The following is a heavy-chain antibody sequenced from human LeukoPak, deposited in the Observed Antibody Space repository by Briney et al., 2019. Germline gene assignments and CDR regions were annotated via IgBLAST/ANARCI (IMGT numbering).Heavy chain of an antibody. CDR2: MNHSGGA. CDR1: GGSISGHS. J-gene: IGHJ4*02. V-gene: IGHV4-34*01. Sequence: SETLSLTCAVYGGSISGHSWTWIRQPPGKGLEWIGEMNHSGGANYNPSLESRLTMSVDSSKNQLSLKLSSVSAADTAVYYCTRWGSWPYDYWGQGTLVTVSS. D-gene: IGHD6-13*01. CDR3: TRWGSWPYDY.